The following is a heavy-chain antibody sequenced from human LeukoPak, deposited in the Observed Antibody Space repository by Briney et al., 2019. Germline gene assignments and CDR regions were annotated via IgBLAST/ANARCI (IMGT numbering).Heavy chain of an antibody. CDR2: IYYSGST. J-gene: IGHJ4*02. CDR3: ARGALGPAAAGPPPEY. V-gene: IGHV4-31*03. CDR1: GGSISSGGYY. D-gene: IGHD6-13*01. Sequence: SETLSLTCTVSGGSISSGGYYWSWIRQHPGKGLEWIGYIYYSGSTYYNPSLKSRVTISVDTSKNQFSLKLSSVTAADTAVYYCARGALGPAAAGPPPEYWGQGTLVTVSS.